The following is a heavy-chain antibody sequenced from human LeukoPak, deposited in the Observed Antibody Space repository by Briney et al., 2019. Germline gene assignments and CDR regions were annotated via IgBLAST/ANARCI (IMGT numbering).Heavy chain of an antibody. CDR3: AKLVGNGGISGWLDY. D-gene: IGHD4-23*01. Sequence: GGSLRLSCAASGFTFSTYAMHWVRQAPGKGLEWVAVISYDGSSKYYADSVKGRFTISRDNSKNTLYLQMNSLRAEDTAVFYCAKLVGNGGISGWLDYWGQGSLVTVSS. CDR2: ISYDGSSK. V-gene: IGHV3-30*04. CDR1: GFTFSTYA. J-gene: IGHJ4*02.